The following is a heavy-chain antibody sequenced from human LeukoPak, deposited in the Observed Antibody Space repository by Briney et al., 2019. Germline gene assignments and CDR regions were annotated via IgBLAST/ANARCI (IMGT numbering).Heavy chain of an antibody. Sequence: GGSLRLSCAASGFTFSSYSMSWVRQAPGKGLEWVSSISRSSYIYYADSVKGRFTISRDNAKNSLYLQMNNLRAEDTAVYYCAAHEDVDYWGQGTLVTVSS. CDR2: ISRSSYI. CDR1: GFTFSSYS. V-gene: IGHV3-21*01. J-gene: IGHJ4*02. CDR3: AAHEDVDY.